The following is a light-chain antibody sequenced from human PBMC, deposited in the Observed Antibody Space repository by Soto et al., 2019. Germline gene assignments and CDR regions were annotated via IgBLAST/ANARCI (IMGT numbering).Light chain of an antibody. J-gene: IGKJ2*01. Sequence: EIVLTQSPATLSLSPGERATLSCRASQSVSSYLAWYQQKPGQAPRLLIYDASNRATGIPARFSGSGSGTDFTLTISSLEPEDFAVYYCQQGSNWYTFGQGTKLDIK. CDR1: QSVSSY. CDR2: DAS. CDR3: QQGSNWYT. V-gene: IGKV3-11*01.